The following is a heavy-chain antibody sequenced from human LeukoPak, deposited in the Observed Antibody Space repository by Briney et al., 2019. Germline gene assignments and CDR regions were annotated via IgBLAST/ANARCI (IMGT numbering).Heavy chain of an antibody. V-gene: IGHV4-59*01. D-gene: IGHD3-10*01. CDR2: IYYSGST. CDR3: ASSTYYYGSGSLQH. CDR1: GGSISSYY. Sequence: SETLSLTCTVSGGSISSYYWSWIRQPPGKGLEWIGYIYYSGSTNYNPSLKSRVTISVDTSKNQFSLKLSSVTAADTAVYYCASSTYYYGSGSLQHWGQGTLVTVSS. J-gene: IGHJ1*01.